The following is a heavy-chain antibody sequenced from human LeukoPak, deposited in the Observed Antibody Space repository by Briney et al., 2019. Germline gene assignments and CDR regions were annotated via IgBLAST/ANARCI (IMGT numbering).Heavy chain of an antibody. CDR1: GGSISSYY. D-gene: IGHD2-2*01. J-gene: IGHJ3*02. Sequence: PSETLSLTCTVSGGSISSYYWSWIRQPPGKGLEWIGYIYYSGSTNYNPSLKSRVTISVDTSKNQFSLKLSSLTAADTAVYYCARETWVPAAISGAFDIWGQGTMVTVSS. CDR2: IYYSGST. CDR3: ARETWVPAAISGAFDI. V-gene: IGHV4-59*01.